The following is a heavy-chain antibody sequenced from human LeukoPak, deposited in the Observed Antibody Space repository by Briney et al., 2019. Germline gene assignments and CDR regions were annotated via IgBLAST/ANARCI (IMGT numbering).Heavy chain of an antibody. Sequence: GGSLRLSCAASGFSFSNYGMHWVRQAPGKGLEWVALIQSDGSKTYSADSVKGRFTISRDNPRNTLYLQMDRPRPEDTAVYYCAKRYCKSATCRSDMDAWGQGTTVTVS. CDR3: AKRYCKSATCRSDMDA. CDR1: GFSFSNYG. V-gene: IGHV3-30*02. D-gene: IGHD2-15*01. CDR2: IQSDGSKT. J-gene: IGHJ6*02.